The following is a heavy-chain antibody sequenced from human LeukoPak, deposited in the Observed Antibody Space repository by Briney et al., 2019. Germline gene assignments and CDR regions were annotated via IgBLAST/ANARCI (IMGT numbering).Heavy chain of an antibody. CDR2: IIPIFGTA. CDR1: GGTFSSYA. V-gene: IGHV1-69*13. J-gene: IGHJ4*02. D-gene: IGHD1-14*01. Sequence: GASVKVSCKASGGTFSSYAISWVRQAPGQGLEWMGGIIPIFGTANYVQKFQGRVTITADESTSTAYMELSSLRSEDTAVYYCARTPNQKTYYYFDYWGQGTLVTVSS. CDR3: ARTPNQKTYYYFDY.